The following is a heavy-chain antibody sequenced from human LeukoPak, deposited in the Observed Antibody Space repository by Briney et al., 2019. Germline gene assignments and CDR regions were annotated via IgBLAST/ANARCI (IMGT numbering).Heavy chain of an antibody. Sequence: GGSLRPSCAASGFTFSSYGMSWVRQAPGKGLEWVSSISGSSGRTYYADSVKGRFTISRDNSKNTLYLQMNSLRAADTAVYYCAPKVVGSTPFDYWGQGTLVTVSS. V-gene: IGHV3-23*01. CDR3: APKVVGSTPFDY. CDR2: ISGSSGRT. D-gene: IGHD2-15*01. CDR1: GFTFSSYG. J-gene: IGHJ4*02.